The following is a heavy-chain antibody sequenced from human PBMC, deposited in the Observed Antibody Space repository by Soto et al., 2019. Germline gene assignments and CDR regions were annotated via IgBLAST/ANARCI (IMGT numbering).Heavy chain of an antibody. V-gene: IGHV3-21*01. J-gene: IGHJ4*02. CDR1: GFTFSSYS. CDR2: ISSSSSYI. Sequence: GGSLRLSCAASGFTFSSYSMNWVRQAPGKGLEWVSSISSSSSYIYYADSVKGRFTISRDNAKNSLYLQMNSLRAEDTAVYYCARDSPSYYDFWSGYPNFDYWGQGTLVTVSS. CDR3: ARDSPSYYDFWSGYPNFDY. D-gene: IGHD3-3*01.